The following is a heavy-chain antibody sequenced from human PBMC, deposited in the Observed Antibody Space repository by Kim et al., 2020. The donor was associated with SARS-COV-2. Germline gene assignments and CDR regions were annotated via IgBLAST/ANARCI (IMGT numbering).Heavy chain of an antibody. Sequence: ASVKVSCKASGYTFTSYGISWVRQAPGQGLEWMGWISAYNGNTNYAQKLQGRVTMTTDTSTSTAYVELRSLRSDDTALYYCARDYCSGGSCQYYYYHGMDLGRQGTRDPVSS. CDR1: GYTFTSYG. CDR2: ISAYNGNT. CDR3: ARDYCSGGSCQYYYYHGMDL. J-gene: IGHJ6*02. V-gene: IGHV1-18*01. D-gene: IGHD2-15*01.